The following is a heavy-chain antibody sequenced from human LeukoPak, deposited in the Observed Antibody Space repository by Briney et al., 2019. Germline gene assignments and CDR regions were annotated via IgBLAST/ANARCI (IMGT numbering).Heavy chain of an antibody. D-gene: IGHD3-3*01. CDR1: GYTLTELS. J-gene: IGHJ4*02. V-gene: IGHV1-24*01. CDR3: ATSPRTRYDFWSGYYNSLGY. CDR2: FDPEDGET. Sequence: ASVKVSCKVSGYTLTELSMHWVRQAPGEGLEWMGGFDPEDGETIYAQKFQGRVTMTEDTSTDTAYMELSSLRSEDTAVYYCATSPRTRYDFWSGYYNSLGYWGQGTLVTVSS.